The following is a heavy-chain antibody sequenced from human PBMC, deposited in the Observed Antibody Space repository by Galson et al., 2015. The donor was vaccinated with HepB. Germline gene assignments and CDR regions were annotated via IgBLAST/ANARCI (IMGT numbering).Heavy chain of an antibody. CDR3: ARGGGSGGSSGYFDL. Sequence: VKVSCKASGGTFSSYAISWVRQAPGQGLEWMGGIIPIFGTANYAQKFQGRVTITADKSTSTAYMELSSLRSEDTAVYYCARGGGSGGSSGYFDLWGRGTLVTVSS. J-gene: IGHJ2*01. V-gene: IGHV1-69*13. CDR2: IIPIFGTA. CDR1: GGTFSSYA. D-gene: IGHD2-15*01.